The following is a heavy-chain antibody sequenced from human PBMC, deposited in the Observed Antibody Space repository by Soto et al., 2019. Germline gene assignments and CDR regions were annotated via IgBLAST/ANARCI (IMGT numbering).Heavy chain of an antibody. CDR3: ARDSLARSDY. D-gene: IGHD6-6*01. J-gene: IGHJ4*02. CDR1: GFTFSNYW. Sequence: EVQLVESGGGLVQPGGSLRLSCAASGFTFSNYWMSWVRQSPGKGLEWVANIKQDGSEKYYVGSVKGRFTISRDNAKNSLYLQMNSLRDEDTALYYWARDSLARSDYWGQGTLVTVSS. CDR2: IKQDGSEK. V-gene: IGHV3-7*01.